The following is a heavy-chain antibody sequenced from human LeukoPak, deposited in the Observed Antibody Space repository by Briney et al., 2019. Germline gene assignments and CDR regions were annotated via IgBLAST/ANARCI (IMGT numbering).Heavy chain of an antibody. V-gene: IGHV3-74*01. J-gene: IGHJ4*02. CDR1: GFTFSNYW. CDR3: VKEQSSGWYRVADY. Sequence: GSLRLSCAASGFTFSNYWMHWVRQAPGKGLVRVSHVNTDASSTRYADSVKGRFIISRDISRSTLHLQMNSLRVEDTAVYYCVKEQSSGWYRVADYWGQGTMVTVSS. D-gene: IGHD6-19*01. CDR2: VNTDASST.